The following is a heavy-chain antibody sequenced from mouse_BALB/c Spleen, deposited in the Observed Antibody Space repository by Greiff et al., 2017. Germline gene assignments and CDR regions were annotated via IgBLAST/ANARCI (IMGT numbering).Heavy chain of an antibody. J-gene: IGHJ4*01. CDR2: INPSTGYT. Sequence: QVQLKESGAELAKPGASVKMSCKASGYTFTSYWMHWVKQRPGQGLEWIGYINPSTGYTEYNQKFKDKATLTADKSSSTAYMQLSSLTSEDSAVYYCARSSTMITTDAMDYWGQGTSVTVSS. V-gene: IGHV1-7*01. CDR1: GYTFTSYW. D-gene: IGHD2-4*01. CDR3: ARSSTMITTDAMDY.